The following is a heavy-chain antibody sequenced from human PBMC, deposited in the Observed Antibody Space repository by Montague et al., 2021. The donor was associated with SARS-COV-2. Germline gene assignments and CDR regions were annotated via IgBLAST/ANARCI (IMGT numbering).Heavy chain of an antibody. CDR2: IYYSGST. CDR3: ASPGGYCTGGSCYYVY. J-gene: IGHJ4*02. CDR1: GGSIRTYY. D-gene: IGHD2-15*01. V-gene: IGHV4-59*01. Sequence: SETLSLTCSVSGGSIRTYYWSWIRQPPGKGLEWIGYIYYSGSTNYNPSLKSRVTISIDTSKNQSSLELSSVTAADMAVYYCASPGGYCTGGSCYYVYWGQGTLVTVSS.